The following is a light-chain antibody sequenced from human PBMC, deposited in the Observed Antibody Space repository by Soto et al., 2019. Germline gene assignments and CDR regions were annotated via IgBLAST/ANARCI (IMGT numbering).Light chain of an antibody. V-gene: IGKV1-39*01. Sequence: DIQMTQSPDSLSASVGDRVTITCRSSQTISRFLNWYQHNPGKAPKLLIYAASTLQSGVPARFSGSGSGTDFTLIISSLQPEDFATYYCQHSYSLPITFGQGTRLEIK. J-gene: IGKJ5*01. CDR2: AAS. CDR1: QTISRF. CDR3: QHSYSLPIT.